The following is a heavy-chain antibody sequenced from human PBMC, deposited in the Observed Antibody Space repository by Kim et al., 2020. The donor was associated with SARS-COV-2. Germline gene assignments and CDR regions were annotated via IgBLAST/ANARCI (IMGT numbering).Heavy chain of an antibody. CDR3: ARAGYFVPPGNWFDP. D-gene: IGHD3-9*01. CDR2: INSGNGKT. Sequence: ASVKVSCKASGYSFTTHAIHWVRQAPGLRLEWMGWINSGNGKTRYSQTLQDRVTITRDTSATTAYMELSSLRSEDTAVYYCARAGYFVPPGNWFDPWGQGTLVTVSS. V-gene: IGHV1-3*01. J-gene: IGHJ5*02. CDR1: GYSFTTHA.